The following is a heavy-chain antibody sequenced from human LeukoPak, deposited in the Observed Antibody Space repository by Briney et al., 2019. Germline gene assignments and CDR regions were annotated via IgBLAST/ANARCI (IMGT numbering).Heavy chain of an antibody. D-gene: IGHD1-7*01. V-gene: IGHV4-4*09. J-gene: IGHJ3*02. CDR1: DDSMRHDY. CDR3: ASENWNYHQSRGLGALDI. Sequence: SRSLRCSVADDSMRHDYWNWRRQPPWKGLEWIGFISASGTTKYNPTLKSRVTLSADTSKNQFSLKLTSVTAADTAVYYCASENWNYHQSRGLGALDIWGQGTTVTVSS. CDR2: ISASGTT.